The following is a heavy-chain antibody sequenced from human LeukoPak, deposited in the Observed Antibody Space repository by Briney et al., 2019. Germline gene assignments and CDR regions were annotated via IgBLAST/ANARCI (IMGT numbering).Heavy chain of an antibody. D-gene: IGHD3-10*01. CDR1: GFTFSNYG. Sequence: PGRSLRLSCAASGFTFSNYGMHWVRQAPGKGLEWVAVISYDGNNKYYADSVKGRFTISRDNSKNTLYLQMGSLRAEDMAVYYCARDHYGSGSYYPYSFDYWGQGTLVTVSS. CDR2: ISYDGNNK. V-gene: IGHV3-30*03. J-gene: IGHJ4*02. CDR3: ARDHYGSGSYYPYSFDY.